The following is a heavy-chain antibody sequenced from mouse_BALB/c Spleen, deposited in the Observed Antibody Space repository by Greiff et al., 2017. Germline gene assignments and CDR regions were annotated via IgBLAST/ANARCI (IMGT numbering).Heavy chain of an antibody. CDR3: ASGNYFAY. V-gene: IGHV5-9-4*01. D-gene: IGHD2-1*01. CDR1: GFTFSSYA. Sequence: EVMLVESGGGLVKPGGSLKLSCAASGFTFSSYAMSWVRQSPEKRLEWVAEISSGGSYTYYPDTVTGRFTISRDNAKNTLYLEMSSLRSEDTAMYYCASGNYFAYWGQGTLVTVSA. J-gene: IGHJ3*01. CDR2: ISSGGSYT.